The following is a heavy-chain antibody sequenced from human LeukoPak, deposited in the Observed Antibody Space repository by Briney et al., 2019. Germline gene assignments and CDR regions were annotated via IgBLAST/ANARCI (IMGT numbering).Heavy chain of an antibody. CDR1: GYTFTGYY. Sequence: ASVKVSCKASGYTFTGYYMHWVRQAPGQGLEWMGWINPKSGGTNYAQKFQGRVTMTRDTSIRTAYMELTRLRSDDTAVYYCARDGNLDIVVLPATYFDHWGQGTLVTVSS. J-gene: IGHJ4*02. CDR2: INPKSGGT. V-gene: IGHV1-2*02. D-gene: IGHD2-2*01. CDR3: ARDGNLDIVVLPATYFDH.